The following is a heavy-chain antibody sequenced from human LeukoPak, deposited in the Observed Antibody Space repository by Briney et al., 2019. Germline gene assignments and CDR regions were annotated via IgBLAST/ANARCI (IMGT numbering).Heavy chain of an antibody. CDR2: ISYDGSNK. V-gene: IGHV3-30*18. Sequence: GGSLRLSCAASGFTFSSYGMHWVRQAPGKGLEWVAVISYDGSNKYYADSVKGRFTISRDNSKNTLYLQMNSLRAEDTAVYYCAKMVAGSGSYLLAFDIWGQGTMVTVSS. CDR3: AKMVAGSGSYLLAFDI. J-gene: IGHJ3*02. D-gene: IGHD3-10*01. CDR1: GFTFSSYG.